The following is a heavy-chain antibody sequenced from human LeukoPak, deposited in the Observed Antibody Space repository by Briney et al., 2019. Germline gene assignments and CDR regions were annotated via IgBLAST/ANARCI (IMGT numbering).Heavy chain of an antibody. CDR2: ISSSGGTI. V-gene: IGHV3-11*01. J-gene: IGHJ4*02. CDR1: GFTFSDYF. D-gene: IGHD3-10*01. Sequence: GGSLRLSCATSGFTFSDYFMSWIRQAPGKGLEWLSYISSSGGTIFYADSVKGRFTISRANANNSLYLQMISLRADDTDSYSCAKIPRGMIQGVYFDFWGQGTLVTVSS. CDR3: AKIPRGMIQGVYFDF.